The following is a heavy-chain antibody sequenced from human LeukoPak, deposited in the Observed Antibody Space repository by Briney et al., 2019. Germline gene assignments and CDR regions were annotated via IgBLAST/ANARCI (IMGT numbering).Heavy chain of an antibody. CDR1: GVSFNNYY. J-gene: IGHJ4*02. CDR3: AREFEEPGSHYFDY. V-gene: IGHV4-34*01. Sequence: SETLSLTCAVYGVSFNNYYWSCIRRTPGKGLEWIGEINHSGNTNYNPSLKSRVTISVDTSKNQFSLKLSSVTAADTAVYYCAREFEEPGSHYFDYWGQGTLVTVSS. CDR2: INHSGNT. D-gene: IGHD3-10*01.